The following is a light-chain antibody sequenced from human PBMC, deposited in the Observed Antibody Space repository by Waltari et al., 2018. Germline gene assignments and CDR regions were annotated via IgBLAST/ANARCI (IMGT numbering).Light chain of an antibody. J-gene: IGLJ3*02. CDR3: NSYAGSSSWV. CDR2: DVS. V-gene: IGLV2-14*03. Sequence: QSALTQPASVSGSPGQSITISCTGTSSDVGFYNHVSWYQQHPGTAPKLMIYDVSERPSGVAKRLPGSKSGNTAALTISGLQAEDEADYYCNSYAGSSSWVFGGGTKLTVL. CDR1: SSDVGFYNH.